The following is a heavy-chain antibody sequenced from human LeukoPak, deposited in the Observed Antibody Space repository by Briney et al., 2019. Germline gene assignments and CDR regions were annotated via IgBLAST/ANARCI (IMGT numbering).Heavy chain of an antibody. CDR2: FDPSVSYT. V-gene: IGHV5-10-1*01. CDR1: GYSFISYW. CDR3: ARARYYSSSWPHFDH. Sequence: GESLKISCKGSGYSFISYWIIWVRQMPGKGLEWMGRFDPSVSYTNYSPSFQGHVTISADKSISTAYLQWSSQNASDTAMYYCARARYYSSSWPHFDHWGQGTLVTVSS. D-gene: IGHD6-13*01. J-gene: IGHJ4*02.